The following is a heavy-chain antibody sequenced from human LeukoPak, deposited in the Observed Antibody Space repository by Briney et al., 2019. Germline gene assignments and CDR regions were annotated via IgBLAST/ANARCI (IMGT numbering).Heavy chain of an antibody. J-gene: IGHJ4*02. D-gene: IGHD2-2*02. V-gene: IGHV3-21*01. CDR2: ISSSSSYI. CDR1: GFTFSSYS. CDR3: ARSLRVAPAAISDY. Sequence: PGGSLRLSCAASGFTFSSYSMNWVRQAPGKGLEWVSSISSSSSYIYYADSVKGRFTISRDNAKNSLYLQMNSLRAEDTSVYYCARSLRVAPAAISDYWGQGTLVTVSS.